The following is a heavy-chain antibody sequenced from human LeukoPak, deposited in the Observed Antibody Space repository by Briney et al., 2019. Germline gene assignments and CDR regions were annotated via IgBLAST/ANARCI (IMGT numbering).Heavy chain of an antibody. D-gene: IGHD6-13*01. Sequence: PSETLPLTCTVSGGSISSYYWSWIRQPPGKGLEWLGYIYTSGRPNYRHSLRSRVTISVDTSKNQFSLWLSSVPAANTAVYYCARMDRSSSYWFDPWGQGTLVTVSS. V-gene: IGHV4-4*09. CDR3: ARMDRSSSYWFDP. J-gene: IGHJ5*02. CDR2: IYTSGRP. CDR1: GGSISSYY.